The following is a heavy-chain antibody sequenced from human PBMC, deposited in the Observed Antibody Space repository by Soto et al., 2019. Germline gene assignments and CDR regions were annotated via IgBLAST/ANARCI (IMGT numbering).Heavy chain of an antibody. Sequence: QVQLVQSGAEVKKPGSSVRVSCKASGGTVSSFAISWVRQAPGQGLEWMGGIVPILGTAYYAQNFQGGVTITADESTNTAFMELTGLRSEDTAVYYCARGGYSSSWRFDYWGQGTLVTVSS. CDR2: IVPILGTA. J-gene: IGHJ4*02. CDR1: GGTVSSFA. CDR3: ARGGYSSSWRFDY. D-gene: IGHD6-13*01. V-gene: IGHV1-69*01.